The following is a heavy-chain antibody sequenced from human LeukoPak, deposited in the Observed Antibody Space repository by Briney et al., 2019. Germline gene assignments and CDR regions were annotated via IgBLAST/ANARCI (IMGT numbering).Heavy chain of an antibody. J-gene: IGHJ4*02. CDR2: TNTAGTIT. CDR1: GFTFRRYW. V-gene: IGHV3-74*01. CDR3: VREAMFERSLDR. Sequence: GGSLRLSCEVSGFTFRRYWMHWVRQVPGKGLLWVARTNTAGTITTYADSVQGRFTMSRDNGQEKLFLQLTSLRVEDTAVYFCVREAMFERSLDRWGQGTLVSVSS. D-gene: IGHD1-14*01.